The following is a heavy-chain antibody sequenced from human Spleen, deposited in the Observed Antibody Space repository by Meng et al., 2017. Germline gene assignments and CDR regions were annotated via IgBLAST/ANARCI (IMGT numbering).Heavy chain of an antibody. V-gene: IGHV4-39*07. CDR2: IYYSGST. CDR1: GGSISISSYY. D-gene: IGHD4-17*01. J-gene: IGHJ4*02. CDR3: ARVRYGDYVDY. Sequence: GSLRLSCSVSGGSISISSYYWGWIRQSPGKGLEWIGSIYYSGSTYYNPSLKSRVTISVDTSKNQFSLKLSSVTAADTAVYYCARVRYGDYVDYWGQGTLVTVSS.